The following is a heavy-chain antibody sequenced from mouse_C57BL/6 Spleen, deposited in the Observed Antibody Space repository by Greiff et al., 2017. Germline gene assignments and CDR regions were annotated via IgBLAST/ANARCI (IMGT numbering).Heavy chain of an antibody. CDR2: ISYDGSN. V-gene: IGHV3-6*01. Sequence: ESGPGLVKPSQSLSLTCSVTGYSITSGYYWNWIRQFPGNKLEWMGYISYDGSNNYNPSLKNRISITRDTSKNQFFLKLNSVTTEDTATYYCARESMMVTNWYFDVWGTGTTVTVSS. J-gene: IGHJ1*03. D-gene: IGHD2-3*01. CDR1: GYSITSGYY. CDR3: ARESMMVTNWYFDV.